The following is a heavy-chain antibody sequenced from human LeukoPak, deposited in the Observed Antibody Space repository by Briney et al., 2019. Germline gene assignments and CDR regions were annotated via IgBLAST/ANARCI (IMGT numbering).Heavy chain of an antibody. V-gene: IGHV4-39*07. CDR2: IYYSGST. Sequence: SETLSLTCTVSGGSISSSSYYWGWIRQPPGKGLEWIGSIYYSGSTYYNPSLKSRVTISVDTSKNQFSLKLSSVTAADTAVYYCATEPIGGDWAFDIGGQGTMVTVSS. CDR1: GGSISSSSYY. CDR3: ATEPIGGDWAFDI. D-gene: IGHD2-21*02. J-gene: IGHJ3*02.